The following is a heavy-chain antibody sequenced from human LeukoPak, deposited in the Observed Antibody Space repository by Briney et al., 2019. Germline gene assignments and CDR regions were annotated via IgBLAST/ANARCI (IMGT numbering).Heavy chain of an antibody. V-gene: IGHV4-34*01. CDR2: INHSGST. Sequence: SETLSLTCAVDGGSFSGYYWSWIRQPPGKGLEWIGEINHSGSTNYNPSLKSRVTISVDTSKTQFSLKLSSVTAADTAVYYCARGAPGYDYVWGSYRPFDYWGQGTLVTVSS. J-gene: IGHJ4*02. D-gene: IGHD3-16*02. CDR3: ARGAPGYDYVWGSYRPFDY. CDR1: GGSFSGYY.